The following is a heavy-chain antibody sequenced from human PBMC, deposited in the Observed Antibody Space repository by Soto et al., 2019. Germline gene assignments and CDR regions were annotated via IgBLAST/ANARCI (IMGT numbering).Heavy chain of an antibody. CDR3: AKDLLPKTVTTCGS. CDR2: ISSDGNNK. V-gene: IGHV3-30*18. J-gene: IGHJ5*02. Sequence: QVQLVESGGGAVQPGRSLRLSCAASGFTFDSHGMHWVRQAPGKGLEWVAVISSDGNNKYHADSVKGRFTISRDNFNHILYMPMSSLRAEDTAVDYCAKDLLPKTVTTCGSWGQGTLVTVSS. D-gene: IGHD4-17*01. CDR1: GFTFDSHG.